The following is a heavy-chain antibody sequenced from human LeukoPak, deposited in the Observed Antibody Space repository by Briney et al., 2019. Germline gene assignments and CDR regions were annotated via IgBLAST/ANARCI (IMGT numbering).Heavy chain of an antibody. CDR1: GGSISSSSYY. CDR3: ARLYSNYGKNWFDP. V-gene: IGHV4-39*01. CDR2: IYYSGST. D-gene: IGHD4-11*01. Sequence: SETLSLTCTVSGGSISSSSYYWGWIRQPPGKGLEWIGSIYYSGSTYYNPSLKSRVTISVDTSKNQFSLKLSSVTAADTAVYYCARLYSNYGKNWFDPWGQGTLVTVSS. J-gene: IGHJ5*02.